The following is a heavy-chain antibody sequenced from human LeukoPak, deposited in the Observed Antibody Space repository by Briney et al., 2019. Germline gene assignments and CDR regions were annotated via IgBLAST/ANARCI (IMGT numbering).Heavy chain of an antibody. D-gene: IGHD3-3*01. CDR3: AKDATYYDFWSGYYDPQAAYYFDY. V-gene: IGHV3-53*01. CDR1: GFTVSSNY. Sequence: GGSLRLSXAASGFTVSSNYMSWVRQAPGKGLEWVSVIYSGGSTYYADSVKGRFTISRDNSKNTLYLQMNSLRAEDTAVYYCAKDATYYDFWSGYYDPQAAYYFDYWGQGTLVTVSS. J-gene: IGHJ4*02. CDR2: IYSGGST.